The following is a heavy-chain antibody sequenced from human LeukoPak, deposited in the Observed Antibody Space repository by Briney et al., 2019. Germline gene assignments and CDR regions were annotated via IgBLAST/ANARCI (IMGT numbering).Heavy chain of an antibody. J-gene: IGHJ5*02. CDR1: GGSISSGGYC. CDR2: IYYSGST. Sequence: SETLSLTCTVSGGSISSGGYCWSWIRQHPGKGLEWIGYIYYSGSTYYNPSLKSRVTISVDTSKNQFSLKLSSVTAADTAVYYCARDRGFGENNWFDPWGQGTLVTVSS. D-gene: IGHD3-10*01. CDR3: ARDRGFGENNWFDP. V-gene: IGHV4-31*03.